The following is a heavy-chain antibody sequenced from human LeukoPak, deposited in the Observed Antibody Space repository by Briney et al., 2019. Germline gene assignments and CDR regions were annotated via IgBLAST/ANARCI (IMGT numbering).Heavy chain of an antibody. J-gene: IGHJ4*02. CDR3: ARYGMVRGFVDY. CDR2: IYYSGST. Sequence: SETLSLTCTVSGGSISRYYWSWIRQPPGKGLEWIGYIYYSGSTKYNPSLKSRVTISVDTSKNQFSLKLSSVTAADTAVYYCARYGMVRGFVDYWGQGTLVTVSS. V-gene: IGHV4-59*01. CDR1: GGSISRYY. D-gene: IGHD3-10*01.